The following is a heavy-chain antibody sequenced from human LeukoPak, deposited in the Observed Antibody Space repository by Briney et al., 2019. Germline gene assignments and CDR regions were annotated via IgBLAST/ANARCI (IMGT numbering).Heavy chain of an antibody. J-gene: IGHJ4*02. CDR3: ARERETAFDY. Sequence: PSETLSLTCAVSGGSIVTNDYSWNWIRQPPGKGLEWIGYIYYSGSTNYNPSLKSRVTISVDTSKNQFSLKLSSVTAADTAVYYCARERETAFDYWGQGTLVTVSS. CDR2: IYYSGST. CDR1: GGSIVTNDYS. D-gene: IGHD5-18*01. V-gene: IGHV4-61*08.